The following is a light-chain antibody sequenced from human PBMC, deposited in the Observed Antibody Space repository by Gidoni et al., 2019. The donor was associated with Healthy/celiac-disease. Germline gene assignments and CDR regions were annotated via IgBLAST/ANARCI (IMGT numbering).Light chain of an antibody. J-gene: IGKJ1*01. CDR1: QSVSSSY. CDR2: DAS. CDR3: QQYGSSPET. V-gene: IGKV3D-20*01. Sequence: DIVFTQSPATLSLSPGERATLSCGASQSVSSSYLAWYQKKPGLATRLLIYDASSRATGIPDRVSGSGSGTDFTLTISRLEPEDFAVYYCQQYGSSPETFGQGTKVEIK.